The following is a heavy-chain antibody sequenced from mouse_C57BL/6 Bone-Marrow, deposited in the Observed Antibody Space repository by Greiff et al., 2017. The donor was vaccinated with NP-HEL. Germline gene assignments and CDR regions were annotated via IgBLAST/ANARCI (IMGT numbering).Heavy chain of an antibody. V-gene: IGHV14-1*01. D-gene: IGHD3-3*01. CDR2: IDPEDGDT. Sequence: EVKLMESGAELVRPGASVKLSRTASGLNINDYYMHWVKPRPEQGLEWMGRIDPEDGDTEYPPKFQGTATITADTSSNTAYLQLSSLTSEDTAVYYCTTAGTGPGYWGQGTTLTVSS. CDR3: TTAGTGPGY. J-gene: IGHJ2*01. CDR1: GLNINDYY.